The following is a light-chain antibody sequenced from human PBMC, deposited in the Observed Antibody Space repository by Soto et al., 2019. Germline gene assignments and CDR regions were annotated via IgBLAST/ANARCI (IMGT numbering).Light chain of an antibody. CDR2: DAS. J-gene: IGKJ4*01. CDR1: QSVSSY. CDR3: QQRSNWPLT. Sequence: EIVLTQSPATLSLSPGERATLSCRASQSVSSYLAWYQQKPGQAPRLLIYDASNRATGIPARFSGSGSGTDFTLTISILELEDFAVSYCQQRSNWPLTFGGGTKEEIK. V-gene: IGKV3-11*01.